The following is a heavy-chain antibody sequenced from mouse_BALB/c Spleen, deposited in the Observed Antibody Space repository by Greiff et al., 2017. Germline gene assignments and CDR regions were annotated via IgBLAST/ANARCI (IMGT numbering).Heavy chain of an antibody. CDR3: ARPYDYDVETWFAY. CDR1: GFSLTSYG. J-gene: IGHJ3*01. D-gene: IGHD2-4*01. V-gene: IGHV2-9*02. CDR2: IWAGGST. Sequence: VQLQESGPGLVAPSQSLSITCTVSGFSLTSYGVHWVRQPPGKGLEWLGVIWAGGSTNYNSALMSRLSISKDNSKSQVFLKMNSLQTDDTAMYYCARPYDYDVETWFAYWGQGTLVTVSA.